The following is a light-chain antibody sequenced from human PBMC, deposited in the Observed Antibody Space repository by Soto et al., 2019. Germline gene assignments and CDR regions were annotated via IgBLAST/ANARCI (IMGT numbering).Light chain of an antibody. Sequence: EIVMQPAPATSSVSPVVSAPLSCTASQRISRNLAWYQQKPGQAPRLLIYDASTRATAIPARFSGSGSETEFTLTVSRLEPEDFAVYYCQQYGSSLWTGGQGTKGDI. V-gene: IGKV3-15*01. CDR1: QRISRN. CDR3: QQYGSSLWT. CDR2: DAS. J-gene: IGKJ1*01.